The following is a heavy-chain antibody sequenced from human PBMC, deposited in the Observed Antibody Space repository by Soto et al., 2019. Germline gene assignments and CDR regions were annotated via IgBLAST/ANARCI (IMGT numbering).Heavy chain of an antibody. D-gene: IGHD2-15*01. V-gene: IGHV1-69*13. CDR2: IIPIFGTA. CDR1: GGTFSSYA. J-gene: IGHJ5*02. CDR3: ARVAGWQHIPVRFDP. Sequence: ASVKVSCKASGGTFSSYAISWVRQAPGQGLEWMGGIIPIFGTANYAQKFQGRVTITADESTSTAYMELSSLRSEDTAGYYCARVAGWQHIPVRFDPWGQGTLVTVSS.